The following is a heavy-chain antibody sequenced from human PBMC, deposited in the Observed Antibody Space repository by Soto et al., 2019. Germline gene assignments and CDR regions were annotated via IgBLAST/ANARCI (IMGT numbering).Heavy chain of an antibody. CDR3: ARHLSVDYFDY. Sequence: SETLSLTCTVSGDSITSNSYFWAWIRKPPGKGMEWIGSIYNSGTTYYNPSLKSRVTISVDRSKNQFSLKLSSVTASDTAVYYCARHLSVDYFDYWGQGALVTVS. CDR1: GDSITSNSYF. CDR2: IYNSGTT. J-gene: IGHJ4*02. V-gene: IGHV4-39*01.